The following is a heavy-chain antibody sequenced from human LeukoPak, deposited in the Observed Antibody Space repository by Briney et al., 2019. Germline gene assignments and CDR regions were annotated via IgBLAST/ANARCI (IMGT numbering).Heavy chain of an antibody. Sequence: GGSLRLSCTASGFTFSSYAMSWVRQAPGKGLEWVSVISDRGGAIYYADSVKGRFTISRDNSKNTLYVQMNSLRAEDTAVYYCAKLWGGVTTNLDYWGQGTLVTVSS. D-gene: IGHD4-17*01. CDR3: AKLWGGVTTNLDY. V-gene: IGHV3-23*01. J-gene: IGHJ4*02. CDR2: ISDRGGAI. CDR1: GFTFSSYA.